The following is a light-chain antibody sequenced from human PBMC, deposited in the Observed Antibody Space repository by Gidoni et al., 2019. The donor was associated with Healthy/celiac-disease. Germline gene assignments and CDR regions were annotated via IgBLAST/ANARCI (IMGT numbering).Light chain of an antibody. V-gene: IGKV1-33*01. Sequence: DIQMILSPSSLSASVGDRVTITCQASQDISNYLNWYQQKPGKAPKLLIYDASNLETGVPSRFSGSGSGTDFTFNISSVQPEDIATYYCQQYDNLPYTFXQXTKLEIK. CDR3: QQYDNLPYT. CDR1: QDISNY. J-gene: IGKJ2*01. CDR2: DAS.